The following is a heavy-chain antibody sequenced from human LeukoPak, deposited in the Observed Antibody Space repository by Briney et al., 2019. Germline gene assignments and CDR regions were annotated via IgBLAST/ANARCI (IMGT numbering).Heavy chain of an antibody. CDR2: INTDGSST. CDR1: GFTFSSYW. J-gene: IGHJ4*02. V-gene: IGHV3-74*01. D-gene: IGHD2-2*03. Sequence: GGSLRLSCAASGFTFSSYWMHWVRRAPGKGLVWVARINTDGSSTYYADSVKGRFTISRDNAKNTLSLQMNSLRAEDTAVYYCARDRIPERWIYYFDSWGQGTLVTVSS. CDR3: ARDRIPERWIYYFDS.